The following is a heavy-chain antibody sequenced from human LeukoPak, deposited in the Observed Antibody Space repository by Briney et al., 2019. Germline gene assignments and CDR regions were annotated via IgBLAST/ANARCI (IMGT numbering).Heavy chain of an antibody. CDR2: IYYRGAP. D-gene: IGHD2-2*01. Sequence: SETLSLTCTVSGGSISSYYWGWIRHPPGKGLEWVGQIYYRGAPNYNPSLESRVTISIDTSKNQFSLKLNSVTAADTAVYYCARQQIVVVPAANPNWFDPWGQGTLVTVSS. CDR3: ARQQIVVVPAANPNWFDP. V-gene: IGHV4-59*01. CDR1: GGSISSYY. J-gene: IGHJ5*02.